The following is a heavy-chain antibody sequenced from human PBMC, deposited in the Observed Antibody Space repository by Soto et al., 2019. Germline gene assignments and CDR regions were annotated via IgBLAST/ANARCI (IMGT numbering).Heavy chain of an antibody. CDR3: ARDRIGLGISGIDAFDI. V-gene: IGHV1-18*01. J-gene: IGHJ3*02. D-gene: IGHD7-27*01. CDR1: GYTFTSYG. Sequence: ASVKVSCKASGYTFTSYGISWVRQAPGQGLEWMGWISAYNGNTNYAQKLRGRVTMTTDTSTSTAYMELRSLRSDDTAVYYCARDRIGLGISGIDAFDIWGQGTMVTVSS. CDR2: ISAYNGNT.